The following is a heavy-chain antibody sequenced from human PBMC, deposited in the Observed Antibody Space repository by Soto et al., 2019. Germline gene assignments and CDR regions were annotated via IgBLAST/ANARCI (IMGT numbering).Heavy chain of an antibody. J-gene: IGHJ4*02. V-gene: IGHV3-15*07. D-gene: IGHD1-20*01. CDR3: TTDLRYNLKWSDAFDY. CDR2: IKSKPEGGTT. Sequence: PGGSLRLCCAASGFSFANDWMNWVRQAPGKGLEWVGRIKSKPEGGTTDYAAPVKGRFTISRDDSKNTVYLQMNSLQTEDTAVYYCTTDLRYNLKWSDAFDYWGQGA. CDR1: GFSFANDW.